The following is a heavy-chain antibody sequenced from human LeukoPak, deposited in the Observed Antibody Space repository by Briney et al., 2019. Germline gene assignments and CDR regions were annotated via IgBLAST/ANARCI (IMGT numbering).Heavy chain of an antibody. CDR3: AREGLANNGYRDAFDI. V-gene: IGHV3-7*03. Sequence: GGSLRLSCTTSGFIFTAYWMKWVRQAPGKGLEWVASLNQDASRIEYVDSVKGRFTISRDNVKNSVSLQMNSLRAEDTAVYYCAREGLANNGYRDAFDIWGQGTMVTVSS. D-gene: IGHD3-16*01. J-gene: IGHJ3*02. CDR2: LNQDASRI. CDR1: GFIFTAYW.